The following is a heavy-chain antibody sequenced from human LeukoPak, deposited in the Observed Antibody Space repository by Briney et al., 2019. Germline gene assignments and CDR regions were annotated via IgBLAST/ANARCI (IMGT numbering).Heavy chain of an antibody. Sequence: PSETLSLTXTVSGGSISSYYWSWIRQPPGKGLEWMGYIYYSGSTNYNPSLKSRVTISVDTSKNQFSLKLSSVTAADTAVYFCARGGQWLIPTDYWGQGTLVTVSS. V-gene: IGHV4-59*01. CDR3: ARGGQWLIPTDY. J-gene: IGHJ4*02. CDR2: IYYSGST. D-gene: IGHD6-19*01. CDR1: GGSISSYY.